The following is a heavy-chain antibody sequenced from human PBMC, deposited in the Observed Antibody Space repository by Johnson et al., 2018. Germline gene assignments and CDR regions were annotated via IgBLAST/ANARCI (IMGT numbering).Heavy chain of an antibody. Sequence: QVQLVESGGGVVQPGKSLRLYCAASGFTFSNFGMHWVRQVPGKGLEWVATIWSDGSNKYYADPVRGQFTISRDNSKNTLYLQRNSLRAEDPAGYYCAGAHEKRARRHAAEYFQHWGQGTLVIVSS. V-gene: IGHV3-33*01. CDR1: GFTFSNFG. J-gene: IGHJ1*01. CDR2: IWSDGSNK. CDR3: AGAHEKRARRHAAEYFQH.